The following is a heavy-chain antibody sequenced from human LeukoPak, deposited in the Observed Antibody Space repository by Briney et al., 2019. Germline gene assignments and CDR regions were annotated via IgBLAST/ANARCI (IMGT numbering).Heavy chain of an antibody. CDR2: IYPRDYDP. D-gene: IGHD3-3*01. CDR3: SRHARDWSGYFYYYYMDV. Sequence: GASLKISSKGSGYSSTSYLIGWVRPMRRQGLEWMGIIYPRDYDPRYSLSFQVQVNISANKAISTAHLQWSSLKASDTAMYYCSRHARDWSGYFYYYYMDVWGKGTTVTVTS. CDR1: GYSSTSYL. V-gene: IGHV5-51*01. J-gene: IGHJ6*03.